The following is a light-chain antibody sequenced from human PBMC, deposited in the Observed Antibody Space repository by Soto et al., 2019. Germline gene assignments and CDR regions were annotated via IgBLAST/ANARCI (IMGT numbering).Light chain of an antibody. Sequence: QSALTQPASVSGSPGQSIAISCTGTSSDVGAYNYVSWYQQYPGKAPKLIIYDVNYRPSGVSNRFSGSKSGNTASLTISGLQAEDEADYYCCSSTSRDIYVFGTGTKLTVL. J-gene: IGLJ1*01. CDR2: DVN. V-gene: IGLV2-14*01. CDR3: CSSTSRDIYV. CDR1: SSDVGAYNY.